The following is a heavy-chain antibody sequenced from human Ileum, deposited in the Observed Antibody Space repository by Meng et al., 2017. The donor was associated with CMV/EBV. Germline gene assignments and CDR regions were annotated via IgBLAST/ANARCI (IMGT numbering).Heavy chain of an antibody. Sequence: SGFTFSKYGMHWIRQAPGKGLDWVSFIRSDGTNKYYSDSVKGRFAISRDNSRSTFFLQMDRLRVEDTAVYYCVKDRLSSVPARPGDHWGQGTLVTVSS. CDR2: IRSDGTNK. V-gene: IGHV3-30*02. J-gene: IGHJ4*02. D-gene: IGHD6-6*01. CDR1: GFTFSKYG. CDR3: VKDRLSSVPARPGDH.